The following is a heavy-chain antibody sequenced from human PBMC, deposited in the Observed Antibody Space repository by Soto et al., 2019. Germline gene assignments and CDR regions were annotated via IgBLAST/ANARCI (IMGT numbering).Heavy chain of an antibody. CDR3: ARDVLADVAALWSDP. CDR2: INPNSGGT. V-gene: IGHV1-2*04. D-gene: IGHD6-19*01. CDR1: GYTFTGYY. Sequence: ASVKVSCKASGYTFTGYYMHWVRQAPGQGLEWMGWINPNSGGTNYAQKFQGWVTMTRDTSISTAYMELSRLRSDDTAVYYCARDVLADVAALWSDPWRQEPLLTVSS. J-gene: IGHJ5*02.